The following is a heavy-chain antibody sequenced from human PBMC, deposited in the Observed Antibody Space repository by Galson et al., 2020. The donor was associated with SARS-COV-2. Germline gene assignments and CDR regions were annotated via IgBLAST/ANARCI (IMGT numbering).Heavy chain of an antibody. V-gene: IGHV3-30*02. J-gene: IGHJ4*02. D-gene: IGHD3-16*02. CDR3: AKDYYDYVWGSYQTSY. Sequence: FTISRDNSKNTLYLQMNSLRAEDTAVYYCAKDYYDYVWGSYQTSYWGQGTLVTVSS.